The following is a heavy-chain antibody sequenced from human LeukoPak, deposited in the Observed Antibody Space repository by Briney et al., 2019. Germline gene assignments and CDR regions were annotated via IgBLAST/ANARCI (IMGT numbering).Heavy chain of an antibody. J-gene: IGHJ4*02. V-gene: IGHV3-21*01. CDR3: ARDLYRIVVVPHYFDY. CDR1: GFTFSNYG. D-gene: IGHD3-22*01. Sequence: GGSLRLSCAASGFTFSNYGLSWVRQAPGKGLEWVSGITGSGGSTYYADSVKGRFTISRDIAKNSLYLQMNSLRAEDTAVYYCARDLYRIVVVPHYFDYWGQGTLVTVSS. CDR2: ITGSGGST.